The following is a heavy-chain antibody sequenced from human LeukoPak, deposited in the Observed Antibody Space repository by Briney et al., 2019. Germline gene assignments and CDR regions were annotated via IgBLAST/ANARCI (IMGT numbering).Heavy chain of an antibody. CDR1: GASIASGAYY. J-gene: IGHJ3*02. CDR2: IFHSGSS. CDR3: ARAPSIVVVPAAIPRGAFDI. V-gene: IGHV4-30-2*01. Sequence: SETLSLTCTVSGASIASGAYYWSWIRQPPGKGLEWIGYIFHSGSSDYNPSLKSRVTIAIDRSKNQISLKLSSVTAADTAVYYCARAPSIVVVPAAIPRGAFDIWGQGTMVTVSS. D-gene: IGHD2-2*01.